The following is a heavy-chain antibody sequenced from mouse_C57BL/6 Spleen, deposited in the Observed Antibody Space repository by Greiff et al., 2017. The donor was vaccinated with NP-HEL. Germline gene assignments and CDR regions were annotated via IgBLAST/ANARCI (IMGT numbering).Heavy chain of an antibody. J-gene: IGHJ2*01. CDR1: GYTFTDYY. Sequence: VQLQQSGPELVKPGASVKISCKASGYTFTDYYMNWVKQSHGKSLEWIGDINPNNGGTSYNQKFKGKATLTVDKSSSTAYMELRSLTSEDSAVYYCARGFDGYGVYWGQGTTLTVSS. V-gene: IGHV1-26*01. D-gene: IGHD2-3*01. CDR3: ARGFDGYGVY. CDR2: INPNNGGT.